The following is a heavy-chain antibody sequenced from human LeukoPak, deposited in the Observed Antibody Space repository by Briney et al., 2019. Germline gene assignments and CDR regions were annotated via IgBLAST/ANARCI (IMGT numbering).Heavy chain of an antibody. V-gene: IGHV4-59*11. J-gene: IGHJ3*02. CDR2: IYYSGST. D-gene: IGHD4-17*01. CDR1: GGSISSHY. Sequence: SETLSVTCTVSGGSISSHYWSWIRQPPGKGLEWIGYIYYSGSTNYNPSLKSRVTISVDTSKNQFSLKLSSVTAADTAVYYCARDLLPGDYGANDAFDIWGQGTMVTVSS. CDR3: ARDLLPGDYGANDAFDI.